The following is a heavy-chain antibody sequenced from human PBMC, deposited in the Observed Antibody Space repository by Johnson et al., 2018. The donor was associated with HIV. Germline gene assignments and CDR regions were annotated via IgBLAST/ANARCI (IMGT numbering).Heavy chain of an antibody. Sequence: QVQLVESGGGVVQPGRSLRLSCAASGFTFSTYAMHWVRQAPGKGLEWVAAISYDGSNKYYADSVKGRFTISRDDSKNTLYLQMNSLKTEDTAVYYCTTPAGVVTASRATYDAFDIWGQGTMVTVSS. J-gene: IGHJ3*02. CDR3: TTPAGVVTASRATYDAFDI. D-gene: IGHD2-21*02. V-gene: IGHV3-30*04. CDR1: GFTFSTYA. CDR2: ISYDGSNK.